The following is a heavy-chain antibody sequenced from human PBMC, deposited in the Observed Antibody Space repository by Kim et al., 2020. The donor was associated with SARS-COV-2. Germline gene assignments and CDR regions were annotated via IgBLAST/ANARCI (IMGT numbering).Heavy chain of an antibody. V-gene: IGHV3-21*01. D-gene: IGHD2-2*01. CDR1: GFTFSRYT. CDR3: ATTGMGAAMFIVYY. Sequence: GGSLRLSCAASGFTFSRYTLYWVRQAPGKGLEWVSSISSTSSYIYYADSVKGRFTISRDNAKNSLYLQMNSLRAEDTAMYYCATTGMGAAMFIVYYWGQG. CDR2: ISSTSSYI. J-gene: IGHJ4*02.